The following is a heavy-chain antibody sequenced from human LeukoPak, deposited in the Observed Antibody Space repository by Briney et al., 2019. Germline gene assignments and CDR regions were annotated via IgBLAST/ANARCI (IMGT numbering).Heavy chain of an antibody. J-gene: IGHJ4*02. CDR1: GFTVSSNY. Sequence: GGSLRLSCAASGFTVSSNYMSWVRQAPGKGLEWVSVIYSGGSTYYADSVKGRFTISRDNSKNTVYLQMNSLRAEDTAVYYCARDLGDYYYNSSGYYSQGDYWGQGTLVTVSS. V-gene: IGHV3-53*01. CDR3: ARDLGDYYYNSSGYYSQGDY. D-gene: IGHD3-22*01. CDR2: IYSGGST.